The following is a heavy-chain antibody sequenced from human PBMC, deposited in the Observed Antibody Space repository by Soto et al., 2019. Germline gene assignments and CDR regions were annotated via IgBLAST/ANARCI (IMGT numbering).Heavy chain of an antibody. CDR2: INNSGSP. Sequence: QGQLQHGGAGLLTPSKTLSFTGAFKVGSFSGYYWCWFPQPPGKGWGWIGEINNSGSPNSNPSLASRLTTPVGTPKTQSAPEVRTVTAADTAVYYCARAKGYGANSWLDSWGQGNLVTVSS. V-gene: IGHV4-34*01. CDR1: VGSFSGYY. J-gene: IGHJ5*01. D-gene: IGHD4-17*01. CDR3: ARAKGYGANSWLDS.